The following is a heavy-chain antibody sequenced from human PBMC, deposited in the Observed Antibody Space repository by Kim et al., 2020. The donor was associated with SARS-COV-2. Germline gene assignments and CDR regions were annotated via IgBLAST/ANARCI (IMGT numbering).Heavy chain of an antibody. V-gene: IGHV3-30*18. D-gene: IGHD6-19*01. CDR2: ISYDGSNK. Sequence: GGSLRLSCAASGFTFSSYGMHWVRQAPGKGLEWVAVISYDGSNKYYADSVKGRFTISRDNSKNTLYLQMNSLRAEDTAVYYCAKDTSIAVAINNSSRWGQGTLVTVSS. CDR1: GFTFSSYG. J-gene: IGHJ4*02. CDR3: AKDTSIAVAINNSSR.